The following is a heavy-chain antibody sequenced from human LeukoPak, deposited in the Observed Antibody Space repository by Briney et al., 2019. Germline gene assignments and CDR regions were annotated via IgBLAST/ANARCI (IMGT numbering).Heavy chain of an antibody. CDR3: ARPARYCSGGSCWDS. J-gene: IGHJ4*02. V-gene: IGHV4-59*01. Sequence: PSETLSLTCTVSGDSIGGFYWSWIRQPPGKGLEWIGNIYYSGNTNYNPSLKSRVTISVDTSKNQFSLKLTSVTAADTAIYYCARPARYCSGGSCWDSWGQGTLVTVSS. D-gene: IGHD2-15*01. CDR2: IYYSGNT. CDR1: GDSIGGFY.